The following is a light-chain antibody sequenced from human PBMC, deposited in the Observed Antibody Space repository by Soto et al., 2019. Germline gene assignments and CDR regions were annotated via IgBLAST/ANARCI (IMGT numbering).Light chain of an antibody. CDR3: QQSYSSPPT. J-gene: IGKJ1*01. CDR1: QSISNH. V-gene: IGKV1-39*01. Sequence: DIQMTQSPSSLSASVEDRVIITCRASQSISNHLNWYQQKPGKAPKLLIFAASSLQSGVPSRCSGSRSGPDFTLTISSLQPEDFATYYWQQSYSSPPTFGQGTKVDIK. CDR2: AAS.